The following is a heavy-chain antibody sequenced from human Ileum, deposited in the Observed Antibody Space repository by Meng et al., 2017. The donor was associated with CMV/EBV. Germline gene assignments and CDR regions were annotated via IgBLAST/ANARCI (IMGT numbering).Heavy chain of an antibody. J-gene: IGHJ4*02. CDR2: INAGGST. CDR3: AREENTVNQFEY. CDR1: GGSISTYY. Sequence: VDMQEAGPGLVLPSETLLPTCAVSGGSISTYYGTWVRQPAGKGLEWIGRINAGGSTNDNPSLKSRVTMSVDTSKNQFSLKVTSVTAADTAVYYCAREENTVNQFEYWGQGTLVTVSS. D-gene: IGHD4-17*01. V-gene: IGHV4-4*07.